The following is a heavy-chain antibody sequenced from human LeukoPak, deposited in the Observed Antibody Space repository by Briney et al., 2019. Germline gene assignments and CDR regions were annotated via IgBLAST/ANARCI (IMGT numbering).Heavy chain of an antibody. CDR1: GYTFTSYD. J-gene: IGHJ6*02. D-gene: IGHD6-19*01. CDR2: MNPNSGNT. Sequence: ASVTVSCTASGYTFTSYDINWVRQAPGQGLHWMGWMNPNSGNTDYAPKFQGGGTMTRNTSISTAYMELNSLRFEDTAVDYCSTNLGWDYDYYGMDFWGQGTTVSVSS. CDR3: STNLGWDYDYYGMDF. V-gene: IGHV1-8*01.